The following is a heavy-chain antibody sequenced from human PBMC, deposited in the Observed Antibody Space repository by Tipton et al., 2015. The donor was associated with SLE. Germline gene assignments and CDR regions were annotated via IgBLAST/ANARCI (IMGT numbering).Heavy chain of an antibody. J-gene: IGHJ6*02. CDR1: GFTFSSYG. CDR2: IWYDGSNK. CDR3: AKGGQANVLGLSEWTRGYYYYYGMDL. Sequence: SGFTFSSYGMHWVRQAPGKGLEWVAVIWYDGSNKYYADSVKGRFTISRDNSKNTLYLQMNSLRAEDTAVYYCAKGGQANVLGLSEWTRGYYYYYGMDLLGQGTPVTV. V-gene: IGHV3-33*06. D-gene: IGHD3-3*01.